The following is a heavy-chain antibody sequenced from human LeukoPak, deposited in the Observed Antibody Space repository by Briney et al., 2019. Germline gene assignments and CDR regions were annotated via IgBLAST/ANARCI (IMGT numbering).Heavy chain of an antibody. J-gene: IGHJ4*02. D-gene: IGHD3-3*01. CDR1: GYTFTSYW. CDR3: ASVAYYDFWSGDFDY. V-gene: IGHV5-51*01. CDR2: IYPGDSDT. Sequence: GESLKISCKGSGYTFTSYWIGWVRQMPGKGLEWMGIIYPGDSDTRYSPSFQGQVTISADKSISTAYLQWSSLKASDTAMYYCASVAYYDFWSGDFDYWGQGTLVTVSS.